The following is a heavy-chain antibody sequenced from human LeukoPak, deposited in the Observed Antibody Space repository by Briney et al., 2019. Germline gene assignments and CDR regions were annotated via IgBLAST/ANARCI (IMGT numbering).Heavy chain of an antibody. J-gene: IGHJ4*02. Sequence: SETLSLTCTVYGGSISSYYWSWIRQPPGKGLEWIGYIYYSGSTNYNPSLKSRVTISVDTSKNQFSLKLSSVTAADTAVYYCASYHPNWNYAFDYWGQGTLVTVSS. V-gene: IGHV4-59*01. CDR3: ASYHPNWNYAFDY. CDR1: GGSISSYY. D-gene: IGHD1-7*01. CDR2: IYYSGST.